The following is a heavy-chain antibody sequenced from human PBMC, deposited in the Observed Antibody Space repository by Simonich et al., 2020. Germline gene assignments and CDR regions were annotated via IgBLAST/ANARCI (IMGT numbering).Heavy chain of an antibody. J-gene: IGHJ4*02. CDR2: IYSGGST. D-gene: IGHD1-1*01. CDR1: GFTVSSNY. V-gene: IGHV3-53*01. Sequence: EVQLGESGGGLIQPGGSLRLSWAASGFTVSSNYMSWVRQAPGEGLEWVSFIYSGGSTYYADSVKGRFTISRDNSKNTLYLQINSLRAEDTAVYYCARWTATGYYFDYWGQGTLVTVSS. CDR3: ARWTATGYYFDY.